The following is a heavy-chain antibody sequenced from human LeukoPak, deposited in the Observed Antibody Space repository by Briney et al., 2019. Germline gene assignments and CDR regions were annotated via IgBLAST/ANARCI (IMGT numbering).Heavy chain of an antibody. V-gene: IGHV1-18*01. CDR1: GYTFTSYG. Sequence: ASVTVSCKASGYTFTSYGVSWVRQAPGQGVEWMGWISGSNGNTNNAQNVQGSVTMTTDTSTSTASMELRSLRSDDTAVYYCARYPLSYSSNWHYYFDYWGQGTLLTVSS. J-gene: IGHJ4*02. D-gene: IGHD6-13*01. CDR2: ISGSNGNT. CDR3: ARYPLSYSSNWHYYFDY.